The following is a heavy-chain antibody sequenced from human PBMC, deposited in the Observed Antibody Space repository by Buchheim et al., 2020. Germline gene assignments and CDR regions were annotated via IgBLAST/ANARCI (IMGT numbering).Heavy chain of an antibody. CDR1: GYTFTGYY. CDR3: ARSKIEGFWSGYYLFDY. CDR2: INPNSGGT. D-gene: IGHD3-3*01. J-gene: IGHJ4*02. Sequence: QVQLVQSGAEVKKPGASVKVSCKASGYTFTGYYMHWVRQAPGQGLEWMGWINPNSGGTNYAQKFQGRVTMTRDTSISAAYMELSRLRSDDTAVYYCARSKIEGFWSGYYLFDYWGQGTL. V-gene: IGHV1-2*02.